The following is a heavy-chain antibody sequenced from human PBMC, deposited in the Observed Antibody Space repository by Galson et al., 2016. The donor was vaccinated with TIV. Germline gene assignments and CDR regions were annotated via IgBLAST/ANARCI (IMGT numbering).Heavy chain of an antibody. CDR2: IYYSGKT. J-gene: IGHJ3*02. V-gene: IGHV4-59*02. D-gene: IGHD4-17*01. CDR3: ARVASSDYYGGVDAFDI. CDR1: GGSVSSYY. Sequence: ETLSLTCTVSGGSVSSYYWSWVRQPPGKGLEWIGYIYYSGKTKYNPSPKSRGTMSEDTSKNQFSLSLSSVTAADTAVYYCARVASSDYYGGVDAFDIWGQGTMVTVSS.